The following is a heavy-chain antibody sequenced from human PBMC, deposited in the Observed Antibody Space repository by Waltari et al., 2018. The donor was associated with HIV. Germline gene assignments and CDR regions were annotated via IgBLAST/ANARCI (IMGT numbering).Heavy chain of an antibody. CDR2: LSGSGGST. J-gene: IGHJ6*02. D-gene: IGHD1-1*01. CDR1: GVPFRNYG. CDR3: AIQHNPLHNYYYGMDV. V-gene: IGHV3-23*01. Sequence: EVQLLESGGGLVQPGGSLSLSCVASGVPFRNYGMTWVRQAPGKGLEWVSGLSGSGGSTHYADSVKGRFTISRDNSKDTLYLQMNTLRAEDTAVYYCAIQHNPLHNYYYGMDVWGQGTTVTVSS.